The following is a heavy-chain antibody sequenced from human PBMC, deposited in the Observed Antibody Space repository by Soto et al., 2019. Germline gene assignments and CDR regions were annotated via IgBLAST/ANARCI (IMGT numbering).Heavy chain of an antibody. CDR3: ARWMTLMVVTTSTGWFDP. Sequence: QVQLVQSGAEVKKPGSSVRVSCKASGGTFRNHAFSWLRQAPGQGLEWVGGIILVSGTATYAQKFQGRVTISAEESTGTIYMELLSRTSDDTATYFCARWMTLMVVTTSTGWFDPWGQGTLVTVSS. CDR2: IILVSGTA. J-gene: IGHJ5*02. CDR1: GGTFRNHA. D-gene: IGHD2-21*02. V-gene: IGHV1-69*01.